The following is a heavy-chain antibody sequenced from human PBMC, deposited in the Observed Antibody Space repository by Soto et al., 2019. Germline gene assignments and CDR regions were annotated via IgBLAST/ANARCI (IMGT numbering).Heavy chain of an antibody. CDR1: GYTFTNYG. Sequence: ASVEVSCEASGYTFTNYGISWVRQAPGQGLEWMGWISAYNGNTNYAQKLQGRFTMTTDTSTSTAYMELRSLRSDNTAMYYCASPYDRRGLRGQYRLDVSGQGATVTVSS. J-gene: IGHJ6*02. D-gene: IGHD3-22*01. V-gene: IGHV1-18*01. CDR2: ISAYNGNT. CDR3: ASPYDRRGLRGQYRLDV.